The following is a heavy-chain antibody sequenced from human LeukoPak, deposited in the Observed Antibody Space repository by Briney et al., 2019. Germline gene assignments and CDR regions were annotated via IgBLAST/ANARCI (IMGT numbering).Heavy chain of an antibody. Sequence: GGSLRLSCAASGFTFSSYWMHWVRQAPGKGLVWVSRINSDGSSTSYADSVKGRFTISRDNAKNTLYLQMNSLRAEDTAVYYCARVSPRSGWFDYWGQGTLVTVSS. CDR1: GFTFSSYW. V-gene: IGHV3-74*01. CDR3: ARVSPRSGWFDY. CDR2: INSDGSST. D-gene: IGHD6-19*01. J-gene: IGHJ4*02.